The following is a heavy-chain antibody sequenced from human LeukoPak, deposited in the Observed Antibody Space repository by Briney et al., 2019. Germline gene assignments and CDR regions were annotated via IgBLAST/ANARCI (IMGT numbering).Heavy chain of an antibody. CDR1: GFTFSSYA. CDR2: ISYDGSNK. D-gene: IGHD3-10*01. V-gene: IGHV3-30-3*01. J-gene: IGHJ4*02. Sequence: PGGSLRLSCAASGFTFSSYAMHWVRQAPGKGLEGVAVISYDGSNKYYADSVKGRFTISRDNSKNTLYLQMDSLRAEDTAVYYCARSSWFGESKSIDFDYWGQGTLVTVSS. CDR3: ARSSWFGESKSIDFDY.